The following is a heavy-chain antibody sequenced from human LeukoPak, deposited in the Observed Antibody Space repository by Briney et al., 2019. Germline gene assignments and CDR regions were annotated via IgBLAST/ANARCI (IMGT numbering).Heavy chain of an antibody. CDR2: IYYSGRT. CDR1: GGSISSGDYY. CDR3: ARTRRDYFDY. J-gene: IGHJ4*02. Sequence: SETLSLTCTVSGGSISSGDYYWSWIRQPPGKGLEWTGYIYYSGRTYYNPSLKSRVTISVDTSKNQFSLKLSSVTAADTAVYYCARTRRDYFDYWGQGTLVTVSS. V-gene: IGHV4-30-4*08.